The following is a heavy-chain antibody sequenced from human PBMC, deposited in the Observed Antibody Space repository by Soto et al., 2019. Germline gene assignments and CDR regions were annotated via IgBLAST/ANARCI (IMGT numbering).Heavy chain of an antibody. D-gene: IGHD2-21*02. V-gene: IGHV3-23*01. Sequence: EVQLLESGGGLVQPGGSLRLSCAASGLTFNSYAMTWVRQAPGRGLEWVSGVDGSGFTSYHADSVKGRFTISRDNSKNTLYLQMTSLRAEDTAVYYCAKALGLYCGGDCFDAFDVWGQGAMVSVSS. CDR3: AKALGLYCGGDCFDAFDV. J-gene: IGHJ3*01. CDR2: VDGSGFTS. CDR1: GLTFNSYA.